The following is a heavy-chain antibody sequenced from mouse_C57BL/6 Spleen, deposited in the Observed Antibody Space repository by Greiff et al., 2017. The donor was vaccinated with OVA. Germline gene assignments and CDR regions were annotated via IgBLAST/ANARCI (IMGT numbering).Heavy chain of an antibody. CDR1: GFTFSDYG. V-gene: IGHV5-17*01. CDR3: ARSYDYLYYAMDY. D-gene: IGHD2-4*01. Sequence: EVQRVESGGGLVKPGGSLKLSCAASGFTFSDYGMHWVRQAPETGLEWVAYISSGSSTIYYADTVSGRFTISRDNAKNTLFLQMTSLRSEDTAMYYCARSYDYLYYAMDYWGQGTSVTVSS. J-gene: IGHJ4*01. CDR2: ISSGSSTI.